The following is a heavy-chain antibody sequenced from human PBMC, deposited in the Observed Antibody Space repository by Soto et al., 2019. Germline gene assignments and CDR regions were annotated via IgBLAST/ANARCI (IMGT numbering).Heavy chain of an antibody. J-gene: IGHJ6*02. CDR2: ISAYNGNT. CDR1: GYTFTSYG. V-gene: IGHV1-18*01. CDR3: ARVPFGSGWRSYYYYGMDV. Sequence: QVQLVQSGAEVKKPGASVKVSCKASGYTFTSYGISWVRQAPGQGLEWMGWISAYNGNTNYAQKLQGRVTMTTDTSTSTAYMELRSLRSDDTAVYYCARVPFGSGWRSYYYYGMDVWCQGTTVTVSS. D-gene: IGHD6-19*01.